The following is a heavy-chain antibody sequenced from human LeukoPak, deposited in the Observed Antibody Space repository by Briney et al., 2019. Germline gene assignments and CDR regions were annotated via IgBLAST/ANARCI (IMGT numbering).Heavy chain of an antibody. CDR3: ARLGRYCSGGSCSYNI. D-gene: IGHD2-15*01. V-gene: IGHV1-8*01. CDR2: MNPNSGNT. CDR1: GYTFTSYD. J-gene: IGHJ3*02. Sequence: ASVKVSCKASGYTFTSYDINWVRQATGQGLEWMGWMNPNSGNTGYAQKFQGRVTMTRNTSISTAYMEPSSLRSEDTAVYYCARLGRYCSGGSCSYNIWGQGTMVTVSS.